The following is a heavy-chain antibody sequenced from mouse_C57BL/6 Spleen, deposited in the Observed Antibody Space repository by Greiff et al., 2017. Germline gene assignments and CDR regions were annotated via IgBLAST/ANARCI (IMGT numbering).Heavy chain of an antibody. CDR2: INPNNGGT. V-gene: IGHV1-18*01. J-gene: IGHJ4*01. Sequence: VQLKESGPELVKPGASVKIPCKASGYTFTDYNMDWVKQSHGKSLEWIGDINPNNGGTIYNQKFKGKATLTVDKSSSTAYMELRSLTSEDTAVYYCVTGTSSDGYYYAMDYWGQGTSVTVSS. CDR1: GYTFTDYN. D-gene: IGHD2-3*01. CDR3: VTGTSSDGYYYAMDY.